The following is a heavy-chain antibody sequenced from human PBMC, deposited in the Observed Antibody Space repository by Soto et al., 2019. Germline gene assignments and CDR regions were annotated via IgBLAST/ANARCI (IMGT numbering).Heavy chain of an antibody. Sequence: QVQLQQWGAGLLKPSETLSLTCAVYGGSFSGYYWSWIRQPPGKGLEWIGEINHSGSTNYNPSLKSRFTISVDTSKHQFSLKLSSVTAADTAVYYCASPGSYYFDYWGQGTLVTVSS. CDR2: INHSGST. V-gene: IGHV4-34*01. CDR1: GGSFSGYY. CDR3: ASPGSYYFDY. J-gene: IGHJ4*02.